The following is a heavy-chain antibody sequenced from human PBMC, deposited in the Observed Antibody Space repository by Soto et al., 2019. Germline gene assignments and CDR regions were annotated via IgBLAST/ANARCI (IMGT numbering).Heavy chain of an antibody. CDR3: VRGPWVFIGACYNY. CDR1: KFSFNNYW. D-gene: IGHD2-15*01. J-gene: IGHJ4*02. CDR2: INHDGSRT. Sequence: GGSLRLSCAASKFSFNNYWMHWVRQVPGKGPVWVSRINHDGSRTDYAYSVNGRFTIPRDNPKNTLYLQMNILRVDDRAMYYCVRGPWVFIGACYNYGGRETLVTVSS. V-gene: IGHV3-74*01.